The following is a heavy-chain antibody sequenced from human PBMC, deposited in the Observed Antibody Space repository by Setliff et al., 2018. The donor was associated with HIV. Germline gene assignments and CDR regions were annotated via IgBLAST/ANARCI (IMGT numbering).Heavy chain of an antibody. D-gene: IGHD4-17*01. CDR1: GGTFSGYA. CDR3: ARDKDEDYGSTSFDY. CDR2: IIPNVGVV. J-gene: IGHJ4*02. Sequence: SVKVSCKASGGTFSGYAINWVRQAPGQGLEWLGNIIPNVGVVYYAQRFQGRVTITTVQSTSTAYLELSSLRADDTAVYYCARDKDEDYGSTSFDYWGQGILVTVSS. V-gene: IGHV1-69*04.